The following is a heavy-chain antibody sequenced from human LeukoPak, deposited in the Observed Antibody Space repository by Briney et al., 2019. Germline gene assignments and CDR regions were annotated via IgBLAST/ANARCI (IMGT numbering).Heavy chain of an antibody. D-gene: IGHD5/OR15-5a*01. CDR2: INPNTGGT. CDR3: ARGRSGNSVGPGGCFDL. J-gene: IGHJ4*02. CDR1: GDTFSGSY. Sequence: ASVKVSCKTSGDTFSGSYIHWLRPAPGQGLEWMGWINPNTGGTTYAQRFHGRVTMTRDSSISTAYMELSTLRSDDTAVYSCARGRSGNSVGPGGCFDLWGQGTLVTVSS. V-gene: IGHV1-2*02.